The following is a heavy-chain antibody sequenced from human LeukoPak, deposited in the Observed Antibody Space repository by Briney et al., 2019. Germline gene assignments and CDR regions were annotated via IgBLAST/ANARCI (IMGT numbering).Heavy chain of an antibody. V-gene: IGHV3-20*01. CDR1: GFAFDDYG. D-gene: IGHD3-22*01. CDR2: INWNGGST. CDR3: AREDDREAGLYGMDV. Sequence: PGRSLRLSCAASGFAFDDYGMSWVRQAPGKGLEWVSGINWNGGSTGYADSVKGRFTISRDNAKNSLYLQMNSLRAEDTALYHCAREDDREAGLYGMDVWGQGTTVTVSS. J-gene: IGHJ6*02.